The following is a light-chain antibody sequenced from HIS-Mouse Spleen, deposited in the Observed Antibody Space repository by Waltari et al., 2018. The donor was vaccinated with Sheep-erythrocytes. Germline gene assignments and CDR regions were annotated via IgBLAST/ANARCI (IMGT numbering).Light chain of an antibody. V-gene: IGLV2-11*01. CDR3: CSYAGSYNHV. Sequence: QSALTQPRSVSGSPGPSVPIPRPGTSRDVGCYYSVPWYQQPPGKAPKPMIYEVSKRPSGVPDRFSGSKSGNTASLTISGLQAEDEADYYCCSYAGSYNHVFATGTKVTVL. CDR2: EVS. CDR1: SRDVGCYYS. J-gene: IGLJ1*01.